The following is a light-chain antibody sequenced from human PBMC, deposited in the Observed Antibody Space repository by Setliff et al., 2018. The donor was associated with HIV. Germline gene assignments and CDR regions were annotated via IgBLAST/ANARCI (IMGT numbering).Light chain of an antibody. CDR2: EVR. Sequence: QSVLTQPASVSGSPGQSITISCTGTSSDVGGYSHVSWYQHHPGKAPKLIIYEVRNRPSGVSNRFSGSKSGNTASLTISGLQAEDEADYYCSSYAITNTLPFGTGTKVTVL. CDR3: SSYAITNTLP. CDR1: SSDVGGYSH. J-gene: IGLJ1*01. V-gene: IGLV2-14*01.